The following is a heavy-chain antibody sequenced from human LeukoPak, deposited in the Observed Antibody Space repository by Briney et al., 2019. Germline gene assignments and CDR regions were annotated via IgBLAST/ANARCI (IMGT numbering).Heavy chain of an antibody. V-gene: IGHV4-39*01. CDR2: IYYSGST. CDR1: GGSISSSSYY. D-gene: IGHD3-10*01. CDR3: ARRITMVRGVKAPFDY. Sequence: SETLSLTCTVSGGSISSSSYYWGWIRQPPGKGLEWLGSIYYSGSTYYNPSRKSRVTISVDTSKNQFSLKLSSVTAADTAVYYCARRITMVRGVKAPFDYWGQGTLVTVSS. J-gene: IGHJ4*02.